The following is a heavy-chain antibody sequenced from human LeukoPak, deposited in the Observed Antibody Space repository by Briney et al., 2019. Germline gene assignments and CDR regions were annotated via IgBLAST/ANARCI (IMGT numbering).Heavy chain of an antibody. D-gene: IGHD3-22*01. CDR3: ARASYSYDINGWVPFDY. CDR1: GGSIGSGTYY. CDR2: IYYSGST. Sequence: SETLSLTCTVSGGSIGSGTYYWGWIRQSPGKGLEWIGSIYYSGSTNYNPSLKSRVTISVDTSKNQFSLKLSSVTAADTAVYYCARASYSYDINGWVPFDYWGQGTLVTVSS. J-gene: IGHJ4*02. V-gene: IGHV4-39*07.